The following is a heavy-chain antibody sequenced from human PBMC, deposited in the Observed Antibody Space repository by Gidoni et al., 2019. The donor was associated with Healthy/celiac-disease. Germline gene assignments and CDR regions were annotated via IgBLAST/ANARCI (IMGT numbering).Heavy chain of an antibody. Sequence: QLQLQESGPALVKPSETLSLPGTVSGGPIRSSSYYWGWIRPPPGKGLEWIGSIYYSGSTYYNPSLKSRVTISVDTSKNQFSLKLSSVTAADTAVYYCARDLASSGYYFRLGGVDYWGQGTLVTVSS. J-gene: IGHJ4*02. V-gene: IGHV4-39*07. CDR1: GGPIRSSSYY. CDR2: IYYSGST. CDR3: ARDLASSGYYFRLGGVDY. D-gene: IGHD3-22*01.